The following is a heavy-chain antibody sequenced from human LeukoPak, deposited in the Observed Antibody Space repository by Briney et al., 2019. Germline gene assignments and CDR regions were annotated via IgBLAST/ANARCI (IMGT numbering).Heavy chain of an antibody. J-gene: IGHJ3*02. V-gene: IGHV4-59*01. CDR2: IFYSGST. Sequence: SETLSLTCTVSGDSISRFYWSWIRQPPGKGLEWIGYIFYSGSTNYNPSLKSRVTISLDTSKKHFSLRLNSVTAVDTAVYYCARVGITDSFDIWGQGTMVTVSS. CDR3: ARVGITDSFDI. CDR1: GDSISRFY. D-gene: IGHD3-10*01.